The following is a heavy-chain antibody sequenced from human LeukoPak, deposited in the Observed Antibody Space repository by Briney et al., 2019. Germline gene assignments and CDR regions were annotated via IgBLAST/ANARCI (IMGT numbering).Heavy chain of an antibody. CDR1: GGTFSSYA. CDR3: ARDHPYYYDSSGYYAFDY. J-gene: IGHJ4*02. Sequence: SVKVSCKASGGTFSSYAISWVRQAPGQGLEWMGGIIPIFGTANYAQKFQGRVTITADESTSTAYMELRSLRSDDTAVYYCARDHPYYYDSSGYYAFDYWGQGTLVTVSS. D-gene: IGHD3-22*01. CDR2: IIPIFGTA. V-gene: IGHV1-69*01.